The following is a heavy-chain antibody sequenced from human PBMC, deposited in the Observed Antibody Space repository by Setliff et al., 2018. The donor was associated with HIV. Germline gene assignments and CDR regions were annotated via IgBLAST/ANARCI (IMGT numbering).Heavy chain of an antibody. V-gene: IGHV4-4*09. Sequence: SETLSLTCTVSGGSVTTYYWSWIRQPPGKGLEWIGNIYTSGSTSYNPSLMSRVTISADTSKNQFSLKLNSVTAADTAVYYCARRIDNSGSFPDKNWFDTWGQGSLVTVSS. CDR3: ARRIDNSGSFPDKNWFDT. D-gene: IGHD3-10*01. CDR2: IYTSGST. J-gene: IGHJ5*02. CDR1: GGSVTTYY.